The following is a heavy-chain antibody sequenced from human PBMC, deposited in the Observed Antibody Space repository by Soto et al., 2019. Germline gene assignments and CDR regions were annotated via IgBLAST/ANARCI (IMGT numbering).Heavy chain of an antibody. Sequence: ASVKVSCKASGYTFTSYGISWVRQAPGQGLEWMGRISAYNGNTNYAQKLQGRVTMTTDTSTSTAYMELRSLRSDDTAVYYCARDLVTMIVVVTVHAFDLWGQGTMATVSS. CDR3: ARDLVTMIVVVTVHAFDL. CDR1: GYTFTSYG. D-gene: IGHD3-22*01. CDR2: ISAYNGNT. V-gene: IGHV1-18*01. J-gene: IGHJ3*01.